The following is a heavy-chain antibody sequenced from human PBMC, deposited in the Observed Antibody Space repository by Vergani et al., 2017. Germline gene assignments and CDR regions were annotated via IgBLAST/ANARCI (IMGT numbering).Heavy chain of an antibody. Sequence: QLQLQESGPGLVKPSETLSLTCTVSGGSISSGGYSWSWIRQPPGKGLEWIGYIYHSGSTYYNPSLKSRVTISVDRSKNQFSLKLSSVTAADTAVYYCASSATVVANWFDPWGQGTLVTVSS. J-gene: IGHJ5*02. V-gene: IGHV4-30-2*01. D-gene: IGHD4-23*01. CDR3: ASSATVVANWFDP. CDR1: GGSISSGGYS. CDR2: IYHSGST.